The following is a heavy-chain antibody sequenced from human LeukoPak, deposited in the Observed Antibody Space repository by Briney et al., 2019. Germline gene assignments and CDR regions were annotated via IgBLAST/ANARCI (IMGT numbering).Heavy chain of an antibody. CDR3: AREVRYDFWSGYSHDAFDI. D-gene: IGHD3-3*01. J-gene: IGHJ3*02. V-gene: IGHV3-74*01. CDR1: GFTFSSYW. Sequence: GGSLRLSWAASGFTFSSYWMHWVRQAPGKGLVWVSRINSDGSSTSYADSVKGRFTISRDNAKNTLCLQMNSLRAEDTAVYYCAREVRYDFWSGYSHDAFDIWGQGTMVTVSS. CDR2: INSDGSST.